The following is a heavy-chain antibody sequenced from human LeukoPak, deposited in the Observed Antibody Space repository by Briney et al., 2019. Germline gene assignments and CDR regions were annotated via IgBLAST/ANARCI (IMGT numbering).Heavy chain of an antibody. D-gene: IGHD6-19*01. CDR3: ARAMGYSSGWGPYYFDY. V-gene: IGHV4-34*01. CDR1: GGSFSGYY. Sequence: SETLSLTCAVYGGSFSGYYWSWIRQPPGKGLEWIGEINHSGSTNYNPSLKSRVTISVDTSKNQFSLKLSSVTAADTAVYYCARAMGYSSGWGPYYFDYWGQGTLVTVSS. CDR2: INHSGST. J-gene: IGHJ4*02.